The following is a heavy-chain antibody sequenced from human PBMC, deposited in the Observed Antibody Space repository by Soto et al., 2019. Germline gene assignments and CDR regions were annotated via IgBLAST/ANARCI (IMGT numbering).Heavy chain of an antibody. J-gene: IGHJ4*02. V-gene: IGHV4-39*01. CDR2: IYYSGGN. D-gene: IGHD1-26*01. Sequence: QLQLQESGPGLVKPSETLSLTCTVSGGSISSSSYYWGWIRQPPGKGLEWIGSIYYSGGNYYNPSLKRRVTISVDTSKNLFSLKLSSVTAADTAVYYCARPSGSYLYYFDSWGQGTLVTVSS. CDR3: ARPSGSYLYYFDS. CDR1: GGSISSSSYY.